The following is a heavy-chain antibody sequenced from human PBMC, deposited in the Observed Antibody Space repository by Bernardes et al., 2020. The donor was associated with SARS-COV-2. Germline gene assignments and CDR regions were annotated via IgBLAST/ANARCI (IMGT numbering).Heavy chain of an antibody. V-gene: IGHV3-20*04. CDR1: GFTFDDYG. Sequence: GGSLRLSCAASGFTFDDYGMSWVRQAPGKGLEWVSGINWNGGSTGYADSVKGRFTISRDNAKNSLYLQMNSLRAEDTALYYCARGLFGRQKYCSSTSCFRDYYYGMDVWGQGTTVTVSS. CDR2: INWNGGST. D-gene: IGHD2-2*01. CDR3: ARGLFGRQKYCSSTSCFRDYYYGMDV. J-gene: IGHJ6*02.